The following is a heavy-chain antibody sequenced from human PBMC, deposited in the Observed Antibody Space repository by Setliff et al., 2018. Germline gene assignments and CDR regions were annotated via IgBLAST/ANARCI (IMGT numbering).Heavy chain of an antibody. Sequence: SVKVSCKASGGTFSSYAISWVRQAPGQGLEWMGRIIPIFGTANYAQKFQGRVTITADKSTSTAYMELSSLRSEDTAVYFCARGWAALGIIGYWGQGTLVTVSS. V-gene: IGHV1-69*06. CDR3: ARGWAALGIIGY. CDR1: GGTFSSYA. J-gene: IGHJ4*02. D-gene: IGHD7-27*01. CDR2: IIPIFGTA.